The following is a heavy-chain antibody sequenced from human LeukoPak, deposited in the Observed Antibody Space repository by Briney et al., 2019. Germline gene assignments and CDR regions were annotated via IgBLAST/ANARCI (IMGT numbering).Heavy chain of an antibody. D-gene: IGHD3-10*01. CDR1: GYSFAYYL. J-gene: IGHJ6*02. CDR3: ARVPRLGAEGYYYGMDV. Sequence: GESLRISCQGSGYSFAYYLIGWVRQMPGEGLEWMGIIYPGDSDSRYSPSFQGQVTISADTSISTAYLQWSSLKASDTAIYYCARVPRLGAEGYYYGMDVWGQGTTVTVSS. CDR2: IYPGDSDS. V-gene: IGHV5-51*01.